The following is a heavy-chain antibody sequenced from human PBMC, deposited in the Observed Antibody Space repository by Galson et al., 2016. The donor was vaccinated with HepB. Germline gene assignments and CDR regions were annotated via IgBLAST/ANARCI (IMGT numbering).Heavy chain of an antibody. Sequence: CAISGDSVSSNSAGWNWIGQSPSRGLEWLGRTFYRSNWQNDYAESVKSRITSNPDTSRNQFSLQLNSVTPEDTAVYYCARSYLLGRGFGWWGQGTLVTVSS. V-gene: IGHV6-1*01. J-gene: IGHJ4*02. CDR2: TFYRSNWQN. D-gene: IGHD7-27*01. CDR1: GDSVSSNSAG. CDR3: ARSYLLGRGFGW.